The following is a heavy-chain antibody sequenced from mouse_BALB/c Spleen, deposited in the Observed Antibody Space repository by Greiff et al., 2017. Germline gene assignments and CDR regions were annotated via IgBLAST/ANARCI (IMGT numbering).Heavy chain of an antibody. CDR2: ISYSGST. CDR3: ARKSGPHFDY. V-gene: IGHV3-8*02. CDR1: GDSITSGY. J-gene: IGHJ2*01. Sequence: EVKLVESGPSLVKPSQTLSLTCSVTGDSITSGYWNWLRKFPGNKLEYMGYISYSGSTYYNPSLKSRISITRDTTKNQYYLQLNSVTTEDTATYYCARKSGPHFDYWGQGTTLTVSS.